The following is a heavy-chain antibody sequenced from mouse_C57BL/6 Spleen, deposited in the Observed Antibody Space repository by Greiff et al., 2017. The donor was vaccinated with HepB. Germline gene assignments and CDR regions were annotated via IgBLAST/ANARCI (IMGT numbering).Heavy chain of an antibody. CDR1: GFTFSDYG. CDR2: ISSGSSTI. J-gene: IGHJ2*01. D-gene: IGHD2-3*01. V-gene: IGHV5-17*01. Sequence: EVKLMESGGGLVKPGGSLKLSCAASGFTFSDYGMHWVRQAPEKGLEWVAYISSGSSTIYYADTVKGRFTISRDNAKNTLFLQMTSLRSEDTAMYYCARHGYYGYYFDYWGQGTTLTVSS. CDR3: ARHGYYGYYFDY.